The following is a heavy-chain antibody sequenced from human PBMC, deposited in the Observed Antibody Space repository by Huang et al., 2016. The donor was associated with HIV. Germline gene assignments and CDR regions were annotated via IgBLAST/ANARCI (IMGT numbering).Heavy chain of an antibody. CDR3: AKEIAVPGSRWFDP. V-gene: IGHV3-30*18. Sequence: QVQLVESGGGVVQPGRSLRLSCAASEFTFSDYAMHWVRQAQGKGLEWLAVISYEGNYKNHADSVKGRFTISRDNSKNTLYLEMNSLRAEDTAVYFCAKEIAVPGSRWFDPWGQGTLVTVSS. D-gene: IGHD6-13*01. CDR2: ISYEGNYK. J-gene: IGHJ5*02. CDR1: EFTFSDYA.